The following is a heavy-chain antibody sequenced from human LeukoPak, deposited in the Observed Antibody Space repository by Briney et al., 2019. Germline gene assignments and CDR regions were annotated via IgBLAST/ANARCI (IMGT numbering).Heavy chain of an antibody. J-gene: IGHJ4*02. CDR1: GYSFTSYG. Sequence: ASVKVSCKTSGYSFTSYGISWVRQAPGQGPEWMGWISAYNGNTNYAQKLRGRVTMTTDTSTSTVYMELRSLRSDDTAVYYCARVIAVAGTHVASVYWGQGTLVTVSS. CDR2: ISAYNGNT. CDR3: ARVIAVAGTHVASVY. D-gene: IGHD6-19*01. V-gene: IGHV1-18*01.